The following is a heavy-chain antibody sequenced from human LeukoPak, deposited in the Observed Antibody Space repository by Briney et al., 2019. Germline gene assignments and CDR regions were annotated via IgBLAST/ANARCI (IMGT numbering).Heavy chain of an antibody. D-gene: IGHD2/OR15-2a*01. Sequence: ASVKVSCKASGYTFTGYYMHWVRQAPGQGLEWMGWINPNSGGTNYAQKFQGRVTMTRDTSISTAYMELSRLRSDDTAVYYCAGDQLLMGYNWFDPWGQGTLVTVSS. J-gene: IGHJ5*02. CDR1: GYTFTGYY. CDR2: INPNSGGT. V-gene: IGHV1-2*02. CDR3: AGDQLLMGYNWFDP.